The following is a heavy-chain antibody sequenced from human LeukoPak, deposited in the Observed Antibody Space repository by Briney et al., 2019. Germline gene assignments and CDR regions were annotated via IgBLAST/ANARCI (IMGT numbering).Heavy chain of an antibody. CDR3: ARAWVVTAIDY. CDR2: IYYSGST. Sequence: SETLSLTCTVSGGSISSGDYYWSWIRQPPGKGLEWIGYIYYSGSTYYNPSLKSRVTISVDTSKNQFSLKLSSVTAADTAVYYCARAWVVTAIDYWGQGTLVTVSS. J-gene: IGHJ4*02. V-gene: IGHV4-30-4*01. CDR1: GGSISSGDYY. D-gene: IGHD2-21*02.